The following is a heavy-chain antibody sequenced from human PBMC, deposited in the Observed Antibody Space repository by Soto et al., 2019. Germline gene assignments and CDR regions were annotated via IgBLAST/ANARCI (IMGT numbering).Heavy chain of an antibody. CDR1: GNNFSDSY. CDR2: ISPSGGST. V-gene: IGHV1-46*01. D-gene: IGHD6-19*01. CDR3: VAGGRDSGRYWFDP. Sequence: ASVKVSCKASGNNFSDSYMHWVRQAPGQGLEWMGIISPSGGSTTYTQKLRGRVTMTRDTSTGTAYMELRSLRSEDTAVYYCVAGGRDSGRYWFDPWGQGTLVNVSS. J-gene: IGHJ5*02.